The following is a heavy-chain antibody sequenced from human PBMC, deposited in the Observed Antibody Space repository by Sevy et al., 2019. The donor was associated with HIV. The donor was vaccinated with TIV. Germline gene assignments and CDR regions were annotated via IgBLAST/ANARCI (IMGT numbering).Heavy chain of an antibody. J-gene: IGHJ4*02. CDR3: ARALRYSSGWLDY. CDR1: GFTLSDYY. D-gene: IGHD6-19*01. Sequence: GGSLRLSCVASGFTLSDYYMSWVRQAPGKGLEWVSEISTGSSNMYFADSVKGRFTISRDNAKNSLLLQMNTLSAEDTAVYYCARALRYSSGWLDYWGQGALVTVSS. CDR2: ISTGSSNM. V-gene: IGHV3-11*01.